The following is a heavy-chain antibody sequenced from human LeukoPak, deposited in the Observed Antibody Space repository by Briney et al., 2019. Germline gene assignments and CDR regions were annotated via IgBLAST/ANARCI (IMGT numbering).Heavy chain of an antibody. CDR2: IIPIFGTA. J-gene: IGHJ4*02. Sequence: GGSLRLSCAASGGTFSSYAISWVRQAPGQGLEWMGGIIPIFGTANYAQKFQGRVTITADKSTSTAYMELSSLRSEDTAVYYCAKYYYDSSGHFDYWGQGTLVTVSS. D-gene: IGHD3-22*01. V-gene: IGHV1-69*06. CDR3: AKYYYDSSGHFDY. CDR1: GGTFSSYA.